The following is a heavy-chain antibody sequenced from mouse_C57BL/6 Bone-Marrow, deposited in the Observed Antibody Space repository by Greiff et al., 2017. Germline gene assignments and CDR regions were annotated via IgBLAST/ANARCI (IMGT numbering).Heavy chain of an antibody. CDR2: IYPRDGST. J-gene: IGHJ1*03. Sequence: VQLQQSGPELVKPGASVKLSCKASGYTFTSYDINWVKQRPGQGLEWIGWIYPRDGSTTYNEKFKGKATLTVDPSSSTAYMELHSLTSEDSAVYFCARDYGSSYWYFDVWGTGTTVTVSS. CDR1: GYTFTSYD. CDR3: ARDYGSSYWYFDV. D-gene: IGHD1-1*01. V-gene: IGHV1-85*01.